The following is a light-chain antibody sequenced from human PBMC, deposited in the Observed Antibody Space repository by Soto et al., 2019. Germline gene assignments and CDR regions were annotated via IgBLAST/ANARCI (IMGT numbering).Light chain of an antibody. CDR3: SSYTSSRTVL. J-gene: IGLJ2*01. CDR1: SSDVGGYHY. Sequence: QSALTQPASVSGSLGQSITISCTGTSSDVGGYHYVSWYQQHPGKDPKVVIFEVTKRPSGVSSRFSGSKSGNTASLTVSGLQAEDEGDYYCSSYTSSRTVLFGGGTKLTVL. CDR2: EVT. V-gene: IGLV2-14*01.